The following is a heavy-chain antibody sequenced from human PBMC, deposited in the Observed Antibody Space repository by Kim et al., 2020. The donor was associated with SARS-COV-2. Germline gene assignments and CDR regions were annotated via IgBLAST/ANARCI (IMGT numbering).Heavy chain of an antibody. Sequence: ALKGQVTISIDRAKNQFSLKLSSVTAADTAVYYCARAVWFGELLDYYFDYWGRGTLVTVSS. J-gene: IGHJ4*02. CDR3: ARAVWFGELLDYYFDY. D-gene: IGHD3-10*01. V-gene: IGHV4-30-2*01.